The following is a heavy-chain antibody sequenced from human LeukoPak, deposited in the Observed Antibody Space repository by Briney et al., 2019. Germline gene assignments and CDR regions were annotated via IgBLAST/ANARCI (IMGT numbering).Heavy chain of an antibody. D-gene: IGHD1-26*01. V-gene: IGHV3-72*01. CDR1: GFTLSDYF. Sequence: GGSLRLSCAASGFTLSDYFMDWVRQAPGKGLEWVGRTTNKANSYSTEYAASVKGRFIISRDESKNSLYLQMNSLKTEETAVYYCARGYDGSANDAFHIWGQGTMVTVSS. CDR2: TTNKANSYST. J-gene: IGHJ3*02. CDR3: ARGYDGSANDAFHI.